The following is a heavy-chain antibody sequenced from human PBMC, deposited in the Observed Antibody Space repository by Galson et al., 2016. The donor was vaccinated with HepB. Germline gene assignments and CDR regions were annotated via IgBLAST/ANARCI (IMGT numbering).Heavy chain of an antibody. Sequence: SLRLSCAASGFTFSNYAMSWVRQAPGKGLEWVSSISGSGGTTYYAASVKGRFTISRDKAKTTLYLQMNSLRGEDTAVYYCAKDLDGYTDGYSYSDHWGQGTLVTVSS. V-gene: IGHV3-23*01. CDR2: ISGSGGTT. D-gene: IGHD5-18*01. CDR1: GFTFSNYA. CDR3: AKDLDGYTDGYSYSDH. J-gene: IGHJ4*02.